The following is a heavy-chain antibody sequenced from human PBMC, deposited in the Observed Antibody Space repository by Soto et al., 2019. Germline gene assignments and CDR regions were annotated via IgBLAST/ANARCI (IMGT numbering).Heavy chain of an antibody. CDR3: ATVRWELHDAFDI. V-gene: IGHV4-31*02. J-gene: IGHJ3*02. Sequence: LCGGSISTGGYYWSWIRQHPGRGLEWIGYIYHSGMTFSNPSLQSRVAISIDTSKNKFSLKLSSVTAADTAVYYCATVRWELHDAFDIWGQGTMVSVSS. D-gene: IGHD1-26*01. CDR1: GGSISTGGYY. CDR2: IYHSGMT.